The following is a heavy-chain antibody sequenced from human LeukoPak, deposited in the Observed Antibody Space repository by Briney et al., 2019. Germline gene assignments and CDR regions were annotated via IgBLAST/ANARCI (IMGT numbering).Heavy chain of an antibody. V-gene: IGHV3-23*01. J-gene: IGHJ4*02. CDR3: AKGPMMTLDY. Sequence: GGSLRLSCAASGFTFDDYGMSWVRQAPGKGLEWVSAISGSGGSTYYADSVKGRFTISRDNSKNTLYLQMNSLRAEDTAVYYCAKGPMMTLDYWGQGTLVTVSS. CDR2: ISGSGGST. D-gene: IGHD3-22*01. CDR1: GFTFDDYG.